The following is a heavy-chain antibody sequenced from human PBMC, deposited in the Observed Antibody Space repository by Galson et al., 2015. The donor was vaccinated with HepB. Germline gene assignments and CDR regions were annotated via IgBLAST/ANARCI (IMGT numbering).Heavy chain of an antibody. V-gene: IGHV4-59*08. CDR2: IYYSDTWTT. D-gene: IGHD1-14*01. J-gene: IGHJ6*02. Sequence: TLSLTCTVSGGSISDHYWSWIRQSPGKGLEWIGYIYYSDTWTTNYNPSLRSRVTISFDTSNNQVSLELSSVTAADTAMYYCGRQTHHQNPMDVWGQGTTVTVS. CDR3: GRQTHHQNPMDV. CDR1: GGSISDHY.